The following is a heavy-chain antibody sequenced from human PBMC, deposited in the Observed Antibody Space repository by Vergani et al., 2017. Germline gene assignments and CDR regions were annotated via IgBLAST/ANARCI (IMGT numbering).Heavy chain of an antibody. CDR2: ISSSSSYT. CDR3: AKGSYDYVWGSSDY. J-gene: IGHJ4*02. V-gene: IGHV3-48*04. D-gene: IGHD3-16*01. Sequence: EVQLVESGGGLVQPGGSLRLSCAASGFTFSSYSMNWVRQAPGKGLEWVSYISSSSSYTNYADSVKGRFTISRDNAKNTLYLQMNSLRAEDTAVYYCAKGSYDYVWGSSDYWGQGTLVTVSS. CDR1: GFTFSSYS.